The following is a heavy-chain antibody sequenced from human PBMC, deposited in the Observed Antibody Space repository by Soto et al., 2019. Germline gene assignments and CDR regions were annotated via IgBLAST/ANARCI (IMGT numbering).Heavy chain of an antibody. CDR1: GFTFSSYA. CDR3: AKAHPVGSSGYYRNWFDP. D-gene: IGHD3-22*01. V-gene: IGHV3-23*01. Sequence: GGSLRLSCAASGFTFSSYAMSWVRQAPGKGLEWVSAISGSGGSTYYADSVKGRFTISRDNSKNTLYLQMNSLRAEDTAVYYCAKAHPVGSSGYYRNWFDPWGQGTLVTVSS. J-gene: IGHJ5*02. CDR2: ISGSGGST.